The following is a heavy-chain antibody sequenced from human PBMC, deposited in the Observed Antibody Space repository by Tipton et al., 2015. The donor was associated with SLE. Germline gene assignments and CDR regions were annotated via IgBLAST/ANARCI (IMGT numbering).Heavy chain of an antibody. D-gene: IGHD3/OR15-3a*01. V-gene: IGHV1-2*06. CDR2: INPNTGDT. CDR3: ARGGRIIIFGLVIRCYFDL. J-gene: IGHJ2*01. CDR1: GYTFTGYY. Sequence: QSGAEVKKPGVSVRVSCKASGYTFTGYYMHWVRQAPGQGLEWMGRINPNTGDTNYAQKFQGRVTMTRDTSISTAYMELSRLRSDFVSVDFCARGGRIIIFGLVIRCYFDLWGRGTLVTVSS.